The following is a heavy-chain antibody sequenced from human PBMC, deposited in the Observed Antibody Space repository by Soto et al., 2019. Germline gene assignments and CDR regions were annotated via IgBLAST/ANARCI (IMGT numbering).Heavy chain of an antibody. CDR1: GFTVSNNY. J-gene: IGHJ4*02. V-gene: IGHV3-53*01. Sequence: GGSLRLSCAASGFTVSNNYMSWVRQAPGKGLEWVSVIYSGGGTYYADSVKGRFTISRDNSKNTLYLQMNSLRAEDTAVYYCARYGDYLYYFDYWGQGTLVTVSS. CDR3: ARYGDYLYYFDY. D-gene: IGHD4-17*01. CDR2: IYSGGGT.